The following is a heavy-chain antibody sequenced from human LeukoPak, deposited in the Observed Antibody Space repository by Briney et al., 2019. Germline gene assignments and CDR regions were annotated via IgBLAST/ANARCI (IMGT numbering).Heavy chain of an antibody. J-gene: IGHJ5*02. CDR2: TYVSGNT. Sequence: AGSLSFSCTGSGIDVSSNYISWLRQAPGKGLEWVSVTYVSGNTYYADSVKGRFIVSRDNSKNTLYLEMNSLGVEDTGVYYCAREVGAWGQGTLVTVSS. V-gene: IGHV3-66*01. CDR1: GIDVSSNY. CDR3: AREVGA. D-gene: IGHD1-26*01.